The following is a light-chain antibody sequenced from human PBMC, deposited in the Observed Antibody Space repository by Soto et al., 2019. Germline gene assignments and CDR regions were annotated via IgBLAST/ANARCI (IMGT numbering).Light chain of an antibody. J-gene: IGLJ2*01. CDR3: SLYTSSSTPVV. Sequence: QSALTQPASVSGSPGQSITISCTGTSSDVGDYNYVSWYQQHPGKAPKLMIYEVSNRPSGVSNRFSGSKSGNTASLTVSGLQAEDEADYYCSLYTSSSTPVVFGGGTKVTVL. CDR1: SSDVGDYNY. CDR2: EVS. V-gene: IGLV2-14*01.